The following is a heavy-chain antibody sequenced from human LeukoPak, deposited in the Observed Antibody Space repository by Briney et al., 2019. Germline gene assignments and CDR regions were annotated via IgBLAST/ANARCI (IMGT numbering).Heavy chain of an antibody. J-gene: IGHJ4*02. CDR1: GYTFTSYG. Sequence: ASVKVSCKASGYTFTSYGISWVRQAPGQGLEWMGWISAYNGNTNYAQKLQGRVTMTTDTSTSTAYMELRSLRSDDTAVYYCARDPSIAAAGPNFDYWGQGTLVTVSS. CDR3: ARDPSIAAAGPNFDY. D-gene: IGHD6-13*01. V-gene: IGHV1-18*01. CDR2: ISAYNGNT.